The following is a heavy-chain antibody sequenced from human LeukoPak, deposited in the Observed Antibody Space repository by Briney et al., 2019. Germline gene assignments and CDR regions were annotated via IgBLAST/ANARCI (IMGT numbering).Heavy chain of an antibody. D-gene: IGHD4-23*01. V-gene: IGHV3-66*01. CDR2: IYSGGAT. CDR3: ARGGGRGPYGGNADY. J-gene: IGHJ4*02. CDR1: GFTVSSNY. Sequence: GGSLRLSCAASGFTVSSNYMSWVRQAPGKGLEWVSIIYSGGATFYAESVKDRFTISRDNSKNTLYLQMNSLRVEDTAVYYCARGGGRGPYGGNADYWGQGTLVTVSS.